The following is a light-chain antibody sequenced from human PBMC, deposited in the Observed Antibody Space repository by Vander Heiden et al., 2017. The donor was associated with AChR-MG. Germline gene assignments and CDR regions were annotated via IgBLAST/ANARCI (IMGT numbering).Light chain of an antibody. CDR1: GSDVGSFNY. CDR3: SSHTSSNTLV. J-gene: IGLJ2*01. CDR2: DVS. V-gene: IGLV2-14*03. Sequence: QSALTQPASVSGSPGQSITISCTGTGSDVGSFNYVSWYQQHPGKAPKLLMYDVSDRPSGVSDRFSGSKSGNVASLTISGLQAEDEADYFCSSHTSSNTLVFGGGTKLTVL.